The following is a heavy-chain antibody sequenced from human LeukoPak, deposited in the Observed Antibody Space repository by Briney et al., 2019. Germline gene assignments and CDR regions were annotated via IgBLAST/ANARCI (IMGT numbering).Heavy chain of an antibody. V-gene: IGHV3-48*01. D-gene: IGHD1-7*01. J-gene: IGHJ4*02. CDR3: ARSSRELGGYAPWELMPPF. CDR2: MISSSSTI. CDR1: GFTFSSYR. Sequence: GGSLRLSCAASGFTFSSYRMNWVRQAQGKGLEWVSYMISSSSTIYYADSVKGRFTISRDNAKNSLYLQMNSLRAEDTAVYYCARSSRELGGYAPWELMPPFWGQGTLVTVSS.